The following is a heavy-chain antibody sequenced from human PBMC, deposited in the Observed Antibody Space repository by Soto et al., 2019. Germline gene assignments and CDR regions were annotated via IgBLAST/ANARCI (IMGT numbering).Heavy chain of an antibody. D-gene: IGHD3-3*01. J-gene: IGHJ6*02. CDR2: INHSGST. CDR3: ARGFWVTIFGVVIPNYYYYGMDV. V-gene: IGHV4-34*01. Sequence: PSETLSLTCAVYGGSFSAYYWSWIRQPPGKGLEWIGEINHSGSTNYNPSLKSRVTISVDTSKNQFSLKLSSVTAADTAVYYCARGFWVTIFGVVIPNYYYYGMDVWGQGTTVTVSS. CDR1: GGSFSAYY.